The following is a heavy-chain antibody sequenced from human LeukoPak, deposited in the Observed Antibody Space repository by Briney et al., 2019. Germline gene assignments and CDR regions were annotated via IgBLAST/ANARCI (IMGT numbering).Heavy chain of an antibody. Sequence: GGSLRLSCAASGFTFSSNNMNWVRQAPGKGLVWVAVISYDGSNKYYADSVKGRFTISRDNSKNTLYLQMNSLRAEDTAVYYCARDHSSSLGYYGMDVWGQGTTVTVSS. V-gene: IGHV3-30-3*01. J-gene: IGHJ6*02. CDR2: ISYDGSNK. D-gene: IGHD6-13*01. CDR1: GFTFSSNN. CDR3: ARDHSSSLGYYGMDV.